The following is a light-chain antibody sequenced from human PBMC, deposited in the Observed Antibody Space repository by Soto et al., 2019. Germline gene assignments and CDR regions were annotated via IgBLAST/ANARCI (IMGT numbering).Light chain of an antibody. V-gene: IGKV3-11*01. J-gene: IGKJ4*01. CDR3: QQHANWPLT. CDR2: DAS. Sequence: EIVLTQSPATLSLSPGERATLSCRASQSVSSYLAWYQQKPGQAPRLLIYDASNRATGIPARFSGSGSGTDFTLTISSLEPEDFAVYYRQQHANWPLTFGGGTKVDIK. CDR1: QSVSSY.